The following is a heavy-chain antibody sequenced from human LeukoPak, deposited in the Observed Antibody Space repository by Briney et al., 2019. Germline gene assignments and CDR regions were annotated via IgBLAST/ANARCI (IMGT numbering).Heavy chain of an antibody. V-gene: IGHV1-18*04. CDR2: ICAYNGNT. Sequence: ASVKVSCKDSRYSFTSYGICWVRQAPRQGLEWMGWICAYNGNTNYAQKLQGRVTMTTDTSTSTAYMELRSLRSDDTAVYYCARDELLFDYWGQGTLVTVSS. J-gene: IGHJ4*02. D-gene: IGHD1-26*01. CDR1: RYSFTSYG. CDR3: ARDELLFDY.